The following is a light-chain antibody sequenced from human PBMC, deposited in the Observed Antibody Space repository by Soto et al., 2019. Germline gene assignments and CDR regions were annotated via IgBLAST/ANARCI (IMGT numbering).Light chain of an antibody. CDR1: QSVSSK. V-gene: IGKV3D-15*01. CDR2: DAS. CDR3: QQYNSYSGT. J-gene: IGKJ1*01. Sequence: EIVLTQSPATLSVSPGEGATLSCMASQSVSSKLAWYQQKPGQAPRLLIYDASNRATGIPARFSGSGSGTEFTLTISSLQPDDFATYYCQQYNSYSGTFGQGTKVDI.